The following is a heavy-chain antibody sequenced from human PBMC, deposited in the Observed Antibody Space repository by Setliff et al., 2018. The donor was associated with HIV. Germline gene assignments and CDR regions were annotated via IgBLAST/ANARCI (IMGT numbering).Heavy chain of an antibody. CDR1: GGSISGSNYY. CDR3: ARVGWDYYDSSYHYFDS. J-gene: IGHJ4*02. D-gene: IGHD3-22*01. CDR2: IYYSGST. Sequence: SETLSLTCTVSGGSISGSNYYWGWIRQPPGKGLEWVGSIYYSGSTYYSPSLKSRVTISVDTSKNQFSLKLSSVTAADTAVYYCARVGWDYYDSSYHYFDSWGQGMLVTVSS. V-gene: IGHV4-39*07.